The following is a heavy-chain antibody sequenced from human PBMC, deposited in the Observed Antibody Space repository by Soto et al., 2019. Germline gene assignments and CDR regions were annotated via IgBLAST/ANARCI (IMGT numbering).Heavy chain of an antibody. CDR2: IYHSGST. D-gene: IGHD6-13*01. V-gene: IGHV4-30-4*01. Sequence: SETLSLTCAVSGASVTSDDYYWSWIRQPPGKGLEWIGYIYHSGSTYYNPSLKSRVSISIDTSQNQFSLKLTSLTAADTAVYYCARLNSVAAAGRLSFAYYYYGMDVWGQGTTVTVSS. CDR1: GASVTSDDYY. CDR3: ARLNSVAAAGRLSFAYYYYGMDV. J-gene: IGHJ6*02.